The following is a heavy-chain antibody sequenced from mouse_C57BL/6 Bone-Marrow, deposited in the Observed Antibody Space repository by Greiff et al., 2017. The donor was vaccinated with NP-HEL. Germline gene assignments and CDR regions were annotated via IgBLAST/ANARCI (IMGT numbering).Heavy chain of an antibody. D-gene: IGHD1-1*01. CDR3: ARDYYGSSYGY. Sequence: EVKLVESGGGLVKPGGSLKLSCAASGFTFSSYAMSWVRQTPEKRLEWVATISDGGSYTYYPDNVKGRFTISRDNAKNNLYLQMSHLKSEDTAMYYCARDYYGSSYGYWGQGTTLTVSS. CDR1: GFTFSSYA. V-gene: IGHV5-4*01. J-gene: IGHJ2*01. CDR2: ISDGGSYT.